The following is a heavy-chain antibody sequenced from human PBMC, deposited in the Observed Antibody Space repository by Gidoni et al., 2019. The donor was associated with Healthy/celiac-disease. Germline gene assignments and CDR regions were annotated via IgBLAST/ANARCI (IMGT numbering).Heavy chain of an antibody. CDR1: GFTFSSYW. D-gene: IGHD3-16*01. J-gene: IGHJ5*02. CDR3: ARDRAYLGWFDP. Sequence: EVQLVESGGGLVQPGGSLRLSCAPSGFTFSSYWMSWVRQAPGKGLEWVANIKQDGSEKYYVDSVKGRFTISRDNAKNSLYLQMNSLRAEDTAVYYCARDRAYLGWFDPWGQGTLVTVSS. V-gene: IGHV3-7*01. CDR2: IKQDGSEK.